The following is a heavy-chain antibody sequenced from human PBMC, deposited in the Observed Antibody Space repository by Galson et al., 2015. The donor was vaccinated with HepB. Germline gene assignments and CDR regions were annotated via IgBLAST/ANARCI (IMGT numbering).Heavy chain of an antibody. CDR1: GFTFSNAW. V-gene: IGHV3-15*01. CDR3: TTGVMVNYYWYFDL. Sequence: SLRLSCAASGFTFSNAWMNWVRQAPGKGLEWVGRIKRKTDGGTTDYAAPVKGRFTISRDDSKNTLYLQMNSLKTEDTAVYYCTTGVMVNYYWYFDLWGRGALVTVSS. J-gene: IGHJ2*01. D-gene: IGHD3-16*01. CDR2: IKRKTDGGTT.